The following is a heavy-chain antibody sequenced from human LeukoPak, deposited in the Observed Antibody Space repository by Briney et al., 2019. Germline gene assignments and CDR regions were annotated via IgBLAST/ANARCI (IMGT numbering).Heavy chain of an antibody. D-gene: IGHD3/OR15-3a*01. CDR2: FDPEDGET. V-gene: IGHV1-24*01. J-gene: IGHJ6*04. CDR3: AKAPHGHGMDV. Sequence: GASVKVSCKVSGYTLTELSMHWVRQAPGKGLEWMGGFDPEDGETIYAQKFQDRVTMTEDTSTDKAYMELSSLRSEDTAVYYCAKAPHGHGMDVWDKGTTVTVSS. CDR1: GYTLTELS.